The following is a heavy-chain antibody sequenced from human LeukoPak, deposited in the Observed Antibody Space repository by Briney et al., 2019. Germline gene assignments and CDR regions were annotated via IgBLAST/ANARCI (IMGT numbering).Heavy chain of an antibody. CDR2: IYSGGST. CDR1: GFTVSSNY. Sequence: GGSLRLSCAASGFTVSSNYMSWVRQAPGKGLEWVSVIYSGGSTYYADSVKGRFTISRDNSKNTLYLQMNSLRAEDTAVYYCARDNYDILTGYFDAFDIWGQGTMVTVSS. CDR3: ARDNYDILTGYFDAFDI. V-gene: IGHV3-53*01. J-gene: IGHJ3*02. D-gene: IGHD3-9*01.